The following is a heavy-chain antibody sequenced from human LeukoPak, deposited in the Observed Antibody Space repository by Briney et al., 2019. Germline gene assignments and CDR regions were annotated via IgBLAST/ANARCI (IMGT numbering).Heavy chain of an antibody. CDR3: ARGPSRYRFGGYYFDY. D-gene: IGHD3-10*01. CDR1: GFTFSSYW. J-gene: IGHJ4*02. V-gene: IGHV3-7*01. Sequence: GGSLRLSCAASGFTFSSYWMSWVRQAPGKGLEWVANIKQDGSEKYYVDSVKGRFTISRDNAKNSLYLQMNSLRAEDTAVYYCARGPSRYRFGGYYFDYWGQGTLVTVSS. CDR2: IKQDGSEK.